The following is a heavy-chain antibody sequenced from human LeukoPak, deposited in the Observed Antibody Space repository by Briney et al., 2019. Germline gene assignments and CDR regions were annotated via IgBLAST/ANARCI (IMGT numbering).Heavy chain of an antibody. CDR1: GGSISSGSYY. V-gene: IGHV4-61*01. CDR2: IYYSGIT. CDR3: ARDGSGWYGWIDP. D-gene: IGHD6-13*01. Sequence: SETLSLTCTVSGGSISSGSYYWNWIRQSPGKGLEWIGYIYYSGITKYNPSLKSRVTISLDTSKNQFSLKLNSLTAADTAVYYCARDGSGWYGWIDPWGQGTLVTVSS. J-gene: IGHJ5*02.